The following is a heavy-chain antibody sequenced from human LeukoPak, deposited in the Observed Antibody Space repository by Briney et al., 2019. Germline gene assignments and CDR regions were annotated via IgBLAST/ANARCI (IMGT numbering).Heavy chain of an antibody. Sequence: ESWPTLLNPTQTLTRTFTFSEFSFITQPICVSWIRQPPGKALEWLACIDSLDGRFYSTFLKSRLTISQDTSRIPVVLSITNMDPVDTATYYCAGVTSNNYFDYWGQGTLVSVSS. CDR1: EFSFITQPIC. CDR3: AGVTSNNYFDY. CDR2: IDSLDGR. V-gene: IGHV2-70*17. J-gene: IGHJ4*02. D-gene: IGHD2-21*02.